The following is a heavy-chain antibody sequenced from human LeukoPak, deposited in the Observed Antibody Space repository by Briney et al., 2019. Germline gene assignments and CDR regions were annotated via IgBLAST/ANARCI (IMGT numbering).Heavy chain of an antibody. CDR1: GYTFTGYY. D-gene: IGHD1-26*01. J-gene: IGHJ4*02. Sequence: ASVKVSCKASGYTFTGYYVHWVRQAPGQGLEWMGRINPNSGDTNYAQKFQGRVTMTRDTSISTAHMELSRLRSDDTAVYYCARGLSGSPVGFDYWGQGTLVTVSS. CDR2: INPNSGDT. CDR3: ARGLSGSPVGFDY. V-gene: IGHV1-2*06.